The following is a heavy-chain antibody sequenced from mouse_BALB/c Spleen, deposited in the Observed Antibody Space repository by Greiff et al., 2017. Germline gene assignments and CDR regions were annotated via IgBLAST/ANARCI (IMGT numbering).Heavy chain of an antibody. CDR2: ISYSGST. CDR3: ARSLDSSGPFAY. CDR1: GYSITSDYA. V-gene: IGHV3-2*02. D-gene: IGHD3-2*01. Sequence: EVKLQESGPGLVKPSQSLSLTCTVTGYSITSDYAWNWIRQFPGNKLEWMGYISYSGSTSYNPSLKSRISITRDTSKNQFFLQLNSVTTEDTATYYCARSLDSSGPFAYWGQGTLVTVSA. J-gene: IGHJ3*01.